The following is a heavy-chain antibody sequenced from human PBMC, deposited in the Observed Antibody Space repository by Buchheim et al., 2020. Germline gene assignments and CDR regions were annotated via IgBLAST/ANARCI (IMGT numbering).Heavy chain of an antibody. Sequence: QVQLVESGGGAVQPGRSLRLSCAASGFTFSSYAMHWVRQAPGKGLEWVAVISYDGSNIYYADSVKGRFTISRDNSKNTLYLKMNSLRAEDTAVYYCARDALLYCSSTSCSSGFDYWGQGTL. V-gene: IGHV3-30*04. CDR1: GFTFSSYA. J-gene: IGHJ4*02. D-gene: IGHD2-2*01. CDR2: ISYDGSNI. CDR3: ARDALLYCSSTSCSSGFDY.